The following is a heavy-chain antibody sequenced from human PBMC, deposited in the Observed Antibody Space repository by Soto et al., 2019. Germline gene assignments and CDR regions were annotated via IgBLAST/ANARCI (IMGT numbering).Heavy chain of an antibody. CDR1: GGSFSGYY. CDR2: INHSGST. J-gene: IGHJ4*02. D-gene: IGHD3-10*01. V-gene: IGHV4-34*01. Sequence: SETLSLSCAVYGGSFSGYYWSWIRQPPGKGLEWIGEINHSGSTNYNPSLKSRVTISVDTSKNQFSLKLSSVTAADTAVYYCARDRYGPFDYWGQGTLVTVSS. CDR3: ARDRYGPFDY.